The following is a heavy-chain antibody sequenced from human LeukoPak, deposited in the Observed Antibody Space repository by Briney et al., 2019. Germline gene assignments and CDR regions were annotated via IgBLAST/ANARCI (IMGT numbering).Heavy chain of an antibody. CDR1: GGSISSYY. V-gene: IGHV4-59*12. J-gene: IGHJ3*02. CDR2: IYYSGYT. CDR3: ARDGYNPVAFDI. Sequence: PSETLSLTCTVSGGSISSYYWSWIRQPPGKGLEWIGCIYYSGYTNYKSSLKSRVTISVDTSKNTFSLNLKSVTAADTAVYYCARDGYNPVAFDIWGQGTVVTVSS. D-gene: IGHD5-24*01.